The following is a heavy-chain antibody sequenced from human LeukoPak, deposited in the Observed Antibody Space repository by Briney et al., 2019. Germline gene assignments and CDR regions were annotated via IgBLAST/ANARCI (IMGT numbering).Heavy chain of an antibody. D-gene: IGHD3-22*01. CDR3: ARDFRRHDSSGYYV. V-gene: IGHV3-21*01. CDR1: GFTFSSYS. J-gene: IGHJ4*02. Sequence: PGGSLRLSCAASGFTFSSYSMNWVRQAPGKGLEWVSSISSSSSYIYYADSGKGRFTISRDNAKTSLYLQMNSLRAEDTAVYYCARDFRRHDSSGYYVWGQGTLVTVSS. CDR2: ISSSSSYI.